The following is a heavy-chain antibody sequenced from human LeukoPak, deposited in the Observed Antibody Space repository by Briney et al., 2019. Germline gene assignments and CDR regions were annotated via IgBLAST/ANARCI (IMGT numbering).Heavy chain of an antibody. D-gene: IGHD3-10*01. CDR1: EFSVGSNY. CDR3: ARDPYFGELSPHVYYWYMDV. V-gene: IGHV3-21*01. CDR2: ITSSSSYT. Sequence: GESLKISCAASEFSVGSNYMTWVRQAPGKGLEWVSSITSSSSYTYYAESVKGRFTISRDNAENSLYLQMNSLRAEDTAVYYCARDPYFGELSPHVYYWYMDVWGKGTTVTISS. J-gene: IGHJ6*03.